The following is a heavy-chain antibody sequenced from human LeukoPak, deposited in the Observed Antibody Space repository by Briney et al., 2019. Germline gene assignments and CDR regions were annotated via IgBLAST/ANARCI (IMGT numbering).Heavy chain of an antibody. CDR2: ISGSGGRT. J-gene: IGHJ3*02. CDR1: GFTFRDFA. V-gene: IGHV3-23*01. CDR3: AKDPLTMGPRGEDAFDI. Sequence: GGSLRLSCAASGFTFRDFAMSWVRQAPGKGLEWVSTISGSGGRTYYADSVKGRFTISRDNSKNTLYLQMNSLRAEDTAVYYCAKDPLTMGPRGEDAFDIWGQGTMVTVSS. D-gene: IGHD3-10*01.